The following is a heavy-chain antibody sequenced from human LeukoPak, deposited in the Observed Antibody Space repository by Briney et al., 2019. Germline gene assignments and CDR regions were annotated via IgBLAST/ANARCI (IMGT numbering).Heavy chain of an antibody. J-gene: IGHJ4*02. CDR3: ARSNWNYGY. V-gene: IGHV3-53*01. CDR1: GFTVSSNY. CDR2: IYSGGIT. Sequence: QSGGSLRLACAAAGFTVSSNYMSWVRHAPGKGLEWASVIYSGGITYYADSVKGRFTISRDNSKNTLYLQMNSLRAEDTAVYYCARSNWNYGYWGQGTLVTVSS. D-gene: IGHD1-7*01.